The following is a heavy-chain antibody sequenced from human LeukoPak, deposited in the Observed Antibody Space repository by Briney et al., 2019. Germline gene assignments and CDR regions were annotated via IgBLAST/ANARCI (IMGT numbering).Heavy chain of an antibody. CDR3: AKAKRYYYDSSGFDY. D-gene: IGHD3-22*01. V-gene: IGHV3-7*01. CDR2: IKQDGSEK. Sequence: GGSLRLSCSASGFSLSDYGMSWVRQAPGKGLEWVANIKQDGSEKYYVDSVKGRFTISRDNAKNSLYLQMNSLRAEDTAVYYCAKAKRYYYDSSGFDYWGQGTLVTVSS. J-gene: IGHJ4*02. CDR1: GFSLSDYG.